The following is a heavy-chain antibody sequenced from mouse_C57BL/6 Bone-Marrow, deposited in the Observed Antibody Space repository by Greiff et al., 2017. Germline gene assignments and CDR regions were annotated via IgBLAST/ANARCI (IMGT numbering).Heavy chain of an antibody. CDR3: ARRDSSHYCYFDV. J-gene: IGHJ1*03. CDR2: ISSGSSNI. V-gene: IGHV5-17*01. Sequence: EVKLQESGGGLVKPGGSLKLSCAASGFTFSDYGMHWVRQAPEQGLEWVAYISSGSSNIYYADTVKGRFTISGDNNKNTLFLQLTGLGSEDTARYYCARRDSSHYCYFDVWGTGTTVTVSS. D-gene: IGHD1-1*01. CDR1: GFTFSDYG.